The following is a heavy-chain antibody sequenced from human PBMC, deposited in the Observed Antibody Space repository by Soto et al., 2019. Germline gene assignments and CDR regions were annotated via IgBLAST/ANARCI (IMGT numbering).Heavy chain of an antibody. CDR2: ISGSSTTI. CDR3: ARYSPDGDRDHYYYYMDV. J-gene: IGHJ6*03. D-gene: IGHD4-17*01. CDR1: GYIFDDYS. V-gene: IGHV3-48*01. Sequence: EVQLVESGGGLVQPGGSLRLSCAASGYIFDDYSMNWVRQAPGKGLEWVSYISGSSTTIYYADSVKGRFTISRDNAKNSLFLQMNSLRAEDTAVYYGARYSPDGDRDHYYYYMDVWGKGTTVTVSS.